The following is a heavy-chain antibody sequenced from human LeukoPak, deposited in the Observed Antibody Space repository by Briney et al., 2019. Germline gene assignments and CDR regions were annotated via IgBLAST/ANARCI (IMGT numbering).Heavy chain of an antibody. CDR2: IRYDGSNK. CDR1: GFSVSVNY. D-gene: IGHD2/OR15-2a*01. Sequence: GGSLRLSCAASGFSVSVNYMSWVRQAPGKGLEWVAFIRYDGSNKYYADSVKGRFTISRDNSKNTLYLQMNSLRAEDTAVYYCAKLSSSKYCYYYMDVWGKGTTVTVSS. V-gene: IGHV3-30*02. J-gene: IGHJ6*03. CDR3: AKLSSSKYCYYYMDV.